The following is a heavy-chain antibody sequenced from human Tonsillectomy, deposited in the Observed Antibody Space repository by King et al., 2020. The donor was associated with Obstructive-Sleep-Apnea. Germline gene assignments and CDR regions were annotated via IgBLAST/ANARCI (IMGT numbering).Heavy chain of an antibody. CDR1: GFTFSSYG. D-gene: IGHD5-12*01. Sequence: VQLVESGGGVVQPGRSLRLSGAASGFTFSSYGMHWVRQAPGKGLEWVAVISYDGTNTYNADSVKGRFTISRDNSKNTLYLQMNSLRAEDTAVYYCAKGASGYGDFDYWGQGTLVTVSS. CDR2: ISYDGTNT. J-gene: IGHJ4*02. CDR3: AKGASGYGDFDY. V-gene: IGHV3-30*18.